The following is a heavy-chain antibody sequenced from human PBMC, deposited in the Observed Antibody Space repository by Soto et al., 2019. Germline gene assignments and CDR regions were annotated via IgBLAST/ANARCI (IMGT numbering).Heavy chain of an antibody. V-gene: IGHV3-15*07. CDR2: IKSKTDGGTT. CDR3: TTVISSGWYPADY. CDR1: GFTFSNAW. J-gene: IGHJ4*02. Sequence: EVQLVESGGGLVKPGGSLRLSCAASGFTFSNAWMNWVRQAPGKGLEWVGCIKSKTDGGTTDYASPVKGRFTISRDDSKNTLYRQMNSLKTEDTAVYYCTTVISSGWYPADYWGQGTLVTVSS. D-gene: IGHD6-19*01.